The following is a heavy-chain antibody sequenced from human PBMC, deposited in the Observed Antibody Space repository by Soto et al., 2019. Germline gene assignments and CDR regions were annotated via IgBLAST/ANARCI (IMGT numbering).Heavy chain of an antibody. Sequence: QVQLQESGPGLVKPLETLSLTCTVSGGSISSYHWSWIRQSAGKGLEWIGRIYTSGNTHYNPSLKRRVTVSIEESKNQFFLPVVSVTAADSAVYYCARESGDNWDYEAYWGQGTPVTVSS. CDR3: ARESGDNWDYEAY. CDR1: GGSISSYH. J-gene: IGHJ4*02. D-gene: IGHD1-7*01. V-gene: IGHV4-4*07. CDR2: IYTSGNT.